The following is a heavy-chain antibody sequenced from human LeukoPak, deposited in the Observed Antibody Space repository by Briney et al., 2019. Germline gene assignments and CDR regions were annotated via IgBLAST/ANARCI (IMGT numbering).Heavy chain of an antibody. J-gene: IGHJ4*02. CDR2: INHSGST. V-gene: IGHV4-34*01. CDR3: ARDSRGYYGSGSYQDFDY. D-gene: IGHD3-10*01. CDR1: DGSFSGYY. Sequence: SETLSLTCAVYDGSFSGYYWSWIRQPPGKGLEWIGEINHSGSTNYNPSLKSRVTISLDTSKSQFSLKVRYVTAADTAVYYCARDSRGYYGSGSYQDFDYWGQGTLVTVSS.